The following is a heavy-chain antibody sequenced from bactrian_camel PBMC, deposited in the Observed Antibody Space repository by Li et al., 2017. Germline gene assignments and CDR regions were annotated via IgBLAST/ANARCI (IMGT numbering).Heavy chain of an antibody. V-gene: IGHV3S1*01. CDR2: IKADASST. CDR3: AASWDVTAPAALGRISSPEFGY. D-gene: IGHD5*01. J-gene: IGHJ6*01. CDR1: QFTFSSYD. Sequence: QVQLVESGGGLVQPGGSLRLSCVASQFTFSSYDMAWVRQAPGKGLEWVSSIKADASSTYFADSVKGRFTISKDNDKNILYLQMDSLTPEDTGTYRCAASWDVTAPAALGRISSPEFGYWGEGTQVTVS.